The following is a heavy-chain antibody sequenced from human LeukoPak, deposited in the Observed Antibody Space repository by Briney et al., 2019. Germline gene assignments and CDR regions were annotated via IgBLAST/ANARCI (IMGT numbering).Heavy chain of an antibody. J-gene: IGHJ6*02. Sequence: ASVKVSCKASGYTFTSYAMHWVRQAPGQRLEWMGWINAGNGNTKYSQKFQGRVTITRDTSASTAYMELSSLRSEDTAVYYCARDPGPYYYYGMDVWGQGTTVTVSS. CDR3: ARDPGPYYYYGMDV. V-gene: IGHV1-3*01. CDR2: INAGNGNT. CDR1: GYTFTSYA. D-gene: IGHD1-14*01.